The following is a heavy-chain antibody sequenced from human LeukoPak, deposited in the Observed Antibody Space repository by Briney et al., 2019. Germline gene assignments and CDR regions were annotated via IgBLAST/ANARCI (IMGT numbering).Heavy chain of an antibody. CDR2: IHDSGRT. J-gene: IGHJ4*02. Sequence: SETLSLTCKVSGVSIGSYYWSWIRQPPGKGLEWIGYIHDSGRTNYNPSLKSRVTISRDTSKNQFSLRLTSVTAADTAVYYCARDLALRGLIDYWGQGTLVTVSS. CDR1: GVSIGSYY. V-gene: IGHV4-59*01. CDR3: ARDLALRGLIDY. D-gene: IGHD3-10*01.